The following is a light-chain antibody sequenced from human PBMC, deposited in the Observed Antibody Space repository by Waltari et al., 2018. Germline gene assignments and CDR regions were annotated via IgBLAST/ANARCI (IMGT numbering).Light chain of an antibody. CDR2: AAS. CDR1: QGISNY. J-gene: IGKJ5*01. V-gene: IGKV1-16*02. CDR3: QQYKSFPIT. Sequence: DIQMTQSPSSLSASLGDRVTITCLASQGISNYLAWFQQKPGQAPKPLIYAASTLQSGVASKFSGSGSGTDFTLTINSLQPEDFATYYCQQYKSFPITFGQGTRLEMK.